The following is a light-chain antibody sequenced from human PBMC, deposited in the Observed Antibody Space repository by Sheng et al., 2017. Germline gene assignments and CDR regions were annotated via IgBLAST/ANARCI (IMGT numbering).Light chain of an antibody. V-gene: IGLV3-25*03. J-gene: IGLJ1*01. CDR1: FGQCRL. Sequence: SHELTQPPSVSVSPRTDGQDHLLWRCFGQCRLLIGTNCGQARPLRWLMYRDTERPSGIPERFSGSSSGTTLTLTISGVQADDEGDYYCQTTDNTGTCIFGTGTHVTVL. CDR3: QTTDNTGTCI. CDR2: RDT.